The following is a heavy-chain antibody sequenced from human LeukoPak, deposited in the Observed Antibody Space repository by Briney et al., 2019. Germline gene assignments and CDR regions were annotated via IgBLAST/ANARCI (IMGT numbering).Heavy chain of an antibody. D-gene: IGHD2-21*02. Sequence: SETLSLTCAVYGGSFSGYYWSWIRQPPGKGLEWIGEINHSGSTNYNPSLKSRVTISLDTSKNQFSLKLSSVTAADTAVYYCARGLLVVVTAIPRDNWFDPWGQGTLVTVSS. J-gene: IGHJ5*02. V-gene: IGHV4-34*01. CDR1: GGSFSGYY. CDR2: INHSGST. CDR3: ARGLLVVVTAIPRDNWFDP.